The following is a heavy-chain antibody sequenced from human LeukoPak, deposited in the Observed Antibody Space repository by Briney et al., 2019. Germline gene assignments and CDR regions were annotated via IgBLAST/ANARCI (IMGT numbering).Heavy chain of an antibody. CDR3: TTVGKSGATYFDY. V-gene: IGHV3-15*01. D-gene: IGHD1-26*01. J-gene: IGHJ4*02. CDR1: GFPISLPS. Sequence: SLRLSLEGSGFPISLPSQPSIRPSTRTAIQRSIRIKSNTDGGATDYAAPVKGRSTISRDDSKNTLYLEMNSLKTEDTAVYYCTTVGKSGATYFDYWGQGTLVTVSS. CDR2: IKSNTDGGAT.